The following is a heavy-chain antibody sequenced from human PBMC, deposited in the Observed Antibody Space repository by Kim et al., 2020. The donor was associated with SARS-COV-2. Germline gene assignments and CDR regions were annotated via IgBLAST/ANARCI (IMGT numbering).Heavy chain of an antibody. Sequence: SADSVKGRFTIARDNSKNTLYLQMNSLRAEDTAVYYCARLPPYYYYGMDVWGQGTTVTVSS. V-gene: IGHV3-53*01. CDR3: ARLPPYYYYGMDV. J-gene: IGHJ6*02.